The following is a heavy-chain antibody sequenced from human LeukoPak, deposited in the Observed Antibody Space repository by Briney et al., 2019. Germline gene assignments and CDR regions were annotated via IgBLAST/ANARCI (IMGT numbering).Heavy chain of an antibody. CDR3: ARDLIGITMVRGVITPGFDP. V-gene: IGHV1-18*04. D-gene: IGHD3-10*01. CDR1: GYTLTSYG. CDR2: ISAYKGNT. J-gene: IGHJ5*02. Sequence: ASLKVSCKASGYTLTSYGTSWVRQTPGQGLEWMGWISAYKGNTNNAQKLQGRVTMTPDTSTSTAYMVKWSPRADDTAVYYCARDLIGITMVRGVITPGFDPWGQGTLVTVSS.